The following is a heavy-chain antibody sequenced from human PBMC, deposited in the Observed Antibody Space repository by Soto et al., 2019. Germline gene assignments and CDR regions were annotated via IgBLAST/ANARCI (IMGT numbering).Heavy chain of an antibody. CDR1: GDSVSSNSAA. Sequence: QVQLQQSGPGLVKPSQTLSLTCAISGDSVSSNSAAWNWIRQSPSRGLEWLGRTYYRSKWYNDYAVSVKSRITFNPDTSKNQFSLQLNSVTPEDTAMYYCAREYCSSTSCYAAEKRPIDYWGQGTLVTVSS. D-gene: IGHD2-2*01. CDR3: AREYCSSTSCYAAEKRPIDY. J-gene: IGHJ4*02. V-gene: IGHV6-1*01. CDR2: TYYRSKWYN.